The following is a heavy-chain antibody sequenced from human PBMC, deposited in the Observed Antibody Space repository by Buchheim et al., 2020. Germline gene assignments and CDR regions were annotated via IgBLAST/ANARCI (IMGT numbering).Heavy chain of an antibody. Sequence: QVQQVQSGAEVKKPGASVKVSCQASGYTFTSHYMHWVRQAPGQGLEWMGRINPSGGGTSYAQKFQGRLTLTRDTSTSTDYMELSSLRSEDTAVYYCARDGDNFNFDYWGQGTL. J-gene: IGHJ4*02. CDR3: ARDGDNFNFDY. CDR1: GYTFTSHY. D-gene: IGHD1-20*01. CDR2: INPSGGGT. V-gene: IGHV1-46*01.